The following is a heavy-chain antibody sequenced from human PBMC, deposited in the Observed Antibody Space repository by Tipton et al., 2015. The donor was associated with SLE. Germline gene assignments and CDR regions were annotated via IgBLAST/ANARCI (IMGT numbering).Heavy chain of an antibody. J-gene: IGHJ4*02. D-gene: IGHD4-17*01. CDR1: GGSISSSSYY. V-gene: IGHV4-39*07. Sequence: TLSLTCTVSGGSISSSSYYWGWIRQPPGKGLEWIGSLSYMGTTSYTPSFTGRVTISVDRSKNQFSLNLTSVTAADTAVYYCVSSSPVTRDYWGQGTLVTVSS. CDR3: VSSSPVTRDY. CDR2: LSYMGTT.